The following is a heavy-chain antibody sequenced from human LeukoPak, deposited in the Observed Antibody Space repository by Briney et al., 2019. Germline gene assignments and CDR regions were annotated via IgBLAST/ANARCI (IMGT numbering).Heavy chain of an antibody. CDR1: GESFDSFY. D-gene: IGHD1-1*01. CDR2: VNQSGGS. J-gene: IGHJ5*02. V-gene: IGHV4-34*01. Sequence: SETLSPICAVYGESFDSFYWNWVRQAPGKGLEWLGEVNQSGGSDYNPALESRVAISADASKRQFSLKLISVTAADTAVYYCAVRLTTGRLGTATTWFDPWGQGTLVSVSS. CDR3: AVRLTTGRLGTATTWFDP.